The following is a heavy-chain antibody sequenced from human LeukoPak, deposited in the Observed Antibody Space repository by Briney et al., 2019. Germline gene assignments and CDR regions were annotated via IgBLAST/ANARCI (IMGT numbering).Heavy chain of an antibody. CDR1: GFTFSSYA. D-gene: IGHD2-15*01. V-gene: IGHV3-23*01. Sequence: GGSLRLSCAASGFTFSSYAMSWVRQAPGKGLEWVSAISGSGGSTYYADSVKGRFTISRDNSRNTLYLQMNSLRAEDTAVYYCAKGKKWSSYFDYWGQGTLVTVSS. CDR3: AKGKKWSSYFDY. J-gene: IGHJ4*02. CDR2: ISGSGGST.